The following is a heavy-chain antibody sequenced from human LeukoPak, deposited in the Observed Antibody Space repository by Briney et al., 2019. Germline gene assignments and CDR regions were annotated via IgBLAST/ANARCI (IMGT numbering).Heavy chain of an antibody. CDR2: INPNSGGT. V-gene: IGHV1-2*04. CDR3: AREGYDILPDPYLDY. CDR1: GYTFTGYY. D-gene: IGHD3-9*01. J-gene: IGHJ4*02. Sequence: ASVKVSCKASGYTFTGYYMHWVRQAPGQGLEWMGWINPNSGGTNYAQKFQGWVTMTRDTSISTAYTELSRLRSDDTAVYYCAREGYDILPDPYLDYWGQGTLVTVSS.